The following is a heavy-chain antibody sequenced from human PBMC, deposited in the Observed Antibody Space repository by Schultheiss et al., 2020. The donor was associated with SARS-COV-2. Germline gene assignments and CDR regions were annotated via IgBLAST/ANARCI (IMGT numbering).Heavy chain of an antibody. Sequence: GGSLRLSCAASGFTFDDYAMHWVQQAPGKGLEWVSGISWNSGSIGYADSVKGRFTISRDNAKNSLYLQMNSLKTEDTAVYYCTTGSMGYYYYGMDVWGQGTTVTVSS. D-gene: IGHD5-24*01. CDR2: ISWNSGSI. CDR1: GFTFDDYA. CDR3: TTGSMGYYYYGMDV. V-gene: IGHV3-9*01. J-gene: IGHJ6*02.